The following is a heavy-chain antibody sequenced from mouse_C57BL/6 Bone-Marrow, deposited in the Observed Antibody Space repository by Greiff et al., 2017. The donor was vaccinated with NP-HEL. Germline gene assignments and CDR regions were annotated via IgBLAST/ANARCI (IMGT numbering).Heavy chain of an antibody. D-gene: IGHD1-1*01. Sequence: QVQLQQSGAELARPGASVKLSCKASGYTFTSYGISWVKQRTGQGLEWIGEIYPRSGNTYYNEKFKGKATLTADKSSSTAYMELRSLTSEDSAVYFCARRGLLLRYPLYAMDYWGQGTSVTVSS. V-gene: IGHV1-81*01. J-gene: IGHJ4*01. CDR3: ARRGLLLRYPLYAMDY. CDR2: IYPRSGNT. CDR1: GYTFTSYG.